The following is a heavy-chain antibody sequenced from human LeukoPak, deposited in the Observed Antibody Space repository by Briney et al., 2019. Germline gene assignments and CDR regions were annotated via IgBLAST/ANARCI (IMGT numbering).Heavy chain of an antibody. CDR1: GGSISSYY. J-gene: IGHJ6*02. D-gene: IGHD2-21*01. V-gene: IGHV4-59*08. CDR2: IYYSGST. CDR3: ARGLLLPFYYYGMDV. Sequence: ASETLSLTCTVSGGSISSYYWSWIRQPPGKGLEWIGYIYYSGSTNYNPSLKSRVTISVDTSKNQFSLKLSSVTAADTAVYYCARGLLLPFYYYGMDVWGQGTTVTVSS.